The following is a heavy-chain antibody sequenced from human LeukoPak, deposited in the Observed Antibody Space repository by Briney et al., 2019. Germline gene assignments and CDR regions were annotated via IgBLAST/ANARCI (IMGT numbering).Heavy chain of an antibody. CDR3: AKYYYGSGNPGY. D-gene: IGHD3-10*01. Sequence: PGGSLRLSCAASGFTFSSYSMNWVRQAPGKGLEWVSYISSSSSTIYYADSVKGRFTISRANAKNSLYLQMNSLRAEDTAVYYCAKYYYGSGNPGYWGQGTLVTVSS. V-gene: IGHV3-48*01. CDR2: ISSSSSTI. J-gene: IGHJ4*02. CDR1: GFTFSSYS.